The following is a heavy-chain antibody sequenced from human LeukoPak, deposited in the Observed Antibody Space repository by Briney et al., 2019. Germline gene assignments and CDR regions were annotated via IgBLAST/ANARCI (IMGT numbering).Heavy chain of an antibody. D-gene: IGHD2-21*01. CDR3: ASLFAGVFDY. J-gene: IGHJ4*02. CDR1: GFTFSSYA. Sequence: GGSLRLSCAASGFTFSSYATHWVRQAPGKGLEWVAIISYDGSNKYYADSVKGRFTISRDNSKSTLYLQMNSLRAEDTAVYYCASLFAGVFDYWGQGTLVTVSS. V-gene: IGHV3-30-3*01. CDR2: ISYDGSNK.